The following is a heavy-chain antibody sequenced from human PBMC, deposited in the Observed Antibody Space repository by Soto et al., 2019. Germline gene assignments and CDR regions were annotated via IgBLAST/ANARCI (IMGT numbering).Heavy chain of an antibody. D-gene: IGHD3-22*01. Sequence: EVQLLDSGGGVVQPGGSLRLSCAASGFTFSDFAMSWVRQAPGKGLVWVSGISGSGGSTYYADSVKGRFTISRDNSENTLYLQVNSLRAEDTAVYYCARRVITDYYYYGMAVWGQGARGSVSS. J-gene: IGHJ6*02. CDR1: GFTFSDFA. V-gene: IGHV3-23*01. CDR2: ISGSGGST. CDR3: ARRVITDYYYYGMAV.